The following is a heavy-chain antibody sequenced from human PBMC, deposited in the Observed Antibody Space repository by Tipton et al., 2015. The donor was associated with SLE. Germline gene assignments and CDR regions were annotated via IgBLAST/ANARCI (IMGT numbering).Heavy chain of an antibody. V-gene: IGHV3-30*04. CDR1: GFTFSSYA. D-gene: IGHD2-2*02. Sequence: SLRLSCAASGFTFSSYAMHWVRQAPGKGLEWVAVISYDGSHKYYADSVKGRFTISRDNSKDTLYLHMSSLRNEDTAVYYCARAGYCTSTTCYTGGAFDIWGQGTMVTVSS. CDR3: ARAGYCTSTTCYTGGAFDI. CDR2: ISYDGSHK. J-gene: IGHJ3*02.